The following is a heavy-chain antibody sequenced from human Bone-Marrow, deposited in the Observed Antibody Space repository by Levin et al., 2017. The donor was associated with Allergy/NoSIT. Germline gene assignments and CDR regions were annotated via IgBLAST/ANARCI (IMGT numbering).Heavy chain of an antibody. CDR1: GFTFRHYT. CDR2: ITSSGDST. Sequence: GGSLRLSCAASGFTFRHYTMNWVRQAPGKGLEWVSCITSSGDSTYYADSVKGRFTISRDYAKNSLYLQLNRLRDEDTAMYYCARDPARGYYDSSGYSGDHWGQGTLVTVSS. V-gene: IGHV3-48*02. J-gene: IGHJ4*02. CDR3: ARDPARGYYDSSGYSGDH. D-gene: IGHD3-22*01.